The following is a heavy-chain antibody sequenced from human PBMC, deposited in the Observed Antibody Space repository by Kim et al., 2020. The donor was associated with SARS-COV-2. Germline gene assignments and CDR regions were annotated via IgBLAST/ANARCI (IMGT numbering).Heavy chain of an antibody. D-gene: IGHD2-2*01. Sequence: SETLSLTCTVSGGSSSSFFRSWIRQPPGKVLEWIGYISYNGTTSYNPSLKGRVTISLDTSKSQFFLKLSSVTAADTAVYYCAAGYSSSWGVWWGQGSLVTVFS. CDR3: AAGYSSSWGVW. CDR2: ISYNGTT. CDR1: GGSSSSFF. J-gene: IGHJ4*02. V-gene: IGHV4-59*13.